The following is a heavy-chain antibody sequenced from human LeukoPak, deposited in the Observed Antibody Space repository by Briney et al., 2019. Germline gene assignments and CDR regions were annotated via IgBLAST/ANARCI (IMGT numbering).Heavy chain of an antibody. Sequence: SETLSLTCTVSGGSMTSSSHYWGWIRQPPGKGLEWIVIISYSGRTYYNPSLKSRVTISVDTSKNQFSLELSSVTAADTAAYYCARGVSAAHIFYCDYWGQGTLVTVSS. D-gene: IGHD2-21*01. J-gene: IGHJ4*02. CDR3: ARGVSAAHIFYCDY. V-gene: IGHV4-39*07. CDR1: GGSMTSSSHY. CDR2: ISYSGRT.